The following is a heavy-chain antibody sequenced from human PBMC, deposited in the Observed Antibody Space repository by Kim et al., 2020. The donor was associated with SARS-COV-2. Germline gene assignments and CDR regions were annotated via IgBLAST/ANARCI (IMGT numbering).Heavy chain of an antibody. CDR3: ARRVALWFGELPDLFFDY. Sequence: KSRVTISVDTSKNQFSLKLSSVTAADTAVYYCARRVALWFGELPDLFFDYWGQGTLVTVSS. V-gene: IGHV4-39*01. D-gene: IGHD3-10*01. J-gene: IGHJ4*02.